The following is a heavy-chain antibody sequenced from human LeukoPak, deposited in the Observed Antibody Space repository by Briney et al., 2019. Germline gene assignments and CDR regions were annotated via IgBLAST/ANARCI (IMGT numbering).Heavy chain of an antibody. CDR1: GFTFSSYS. D-gene: IGHD3-22*01. J-gene: IGHJ4*02. CDR3: AKVATMIVVVTRFDY. Sequence: GGSLRLSCAASGFTFSSYSMNWVRQAPGKGLEWVSSISSSSSYIYYADSVKGRFTISRDNAKNSLYLQMNSLRAEDTAVYYCAKVATMIVVVTRFDYWGQGTLVTVSS. V-gene: IGHV3-21*04. CDR2: ISSSSSYI.